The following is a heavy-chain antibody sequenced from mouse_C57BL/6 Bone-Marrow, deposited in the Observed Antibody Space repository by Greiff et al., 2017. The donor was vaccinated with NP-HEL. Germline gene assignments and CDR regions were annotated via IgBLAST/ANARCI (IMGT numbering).Heavy chain of an antibody. CDR1: GYTFTDYN. CDR3: ARMGYCGSDFDY. V-gene: IGHV1-18*01. D-gene: IGHD1-1*01. J-gene: IGHJ2*01. CDR2: INPNNGGT. Sequence: VQLKESGPELVKPGASVKIPCKASGYTFTDYNMDWVKQSHGKSLEWIGDINPNNGGTIYNQKFKGKATLTVDKSSSTAYMELRSLTSEDTAVYYCARMGYCGSDFDYWGQGTTLTVSS.